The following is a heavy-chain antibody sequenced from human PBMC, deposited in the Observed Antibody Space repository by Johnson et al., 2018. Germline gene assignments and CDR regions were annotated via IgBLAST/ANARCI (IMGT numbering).Heavy chain of an antibody. CDR3: AKEGSCSGASGYTGLQH. CDR1: GFSFSRSV. V-gene: IGHV3-23*04. Sequence: VQLVESGGGLVQPGGSLRLSCVVSGFSFSRSVMSWVRQAPGKGLEWVSTFDGGRGSTYYADSVKGRFTITRDNAKNSLYLQMNSLRAEDTAMYDGAKEGSCSGASGYTGLQHWGQGSLVSVSS. D-gene: IGHD3-10*01. CDR2: FDGGRGST. J-gene: IGHJ1*01.